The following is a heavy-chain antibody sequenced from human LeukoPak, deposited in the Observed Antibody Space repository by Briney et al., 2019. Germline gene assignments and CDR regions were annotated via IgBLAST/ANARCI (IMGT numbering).Heavy chain of an antibody. CDR2: ISGSGGST. Sequence: PGGSLRLSCAASGFTFSSYAMSWVRQAPGKGLEWVSAISGSGGSTYYADSVKGRFTISRDNSKNTLYLQMNSLRAEDTAVYYCARVGSVRRSGSYYMSTRRPWYFDYWGQGTLVTVSS. V-gene: IGHV3-23*01. CDR1: GFTFSSYA. D-gene: IGHD3-10*01. J-gene: IGHJ4*02. CDR3: ARVGSVRRSGSYYMSTRRPWYFDY.